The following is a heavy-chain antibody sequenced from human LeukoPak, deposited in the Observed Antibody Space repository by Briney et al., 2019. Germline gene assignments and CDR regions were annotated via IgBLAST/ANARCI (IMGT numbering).Heavy chain of an antibody. Sequence: SQTLSLTCDISGDSVSSQSAAWNWIRQSPSRGLEWLGRTYYRSKWYGDSPLSVKSRITIKADTSKNQISLQLNSVTPEDTGVYYCASSTNWYNWFDPWGQGTLVTVSS. CDR3: ASSTNWYNWFDP. CDR1: GDSVSSQSAA. V-gene: IGHV6-1*01. D-gene: IGHD5-24*01. J-gene: IGHJ5*02. CDR2: TYYRSKWYG.